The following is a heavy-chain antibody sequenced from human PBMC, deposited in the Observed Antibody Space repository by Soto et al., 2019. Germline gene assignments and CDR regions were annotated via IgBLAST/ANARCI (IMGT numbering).Heavy chain of an antibody. CDR1: VFTCSSYA. CDR2: ISSNGGST. J-gene: IGHJ3*02. Sequence: PWWSLRLSCSASVFTCSSYAMHWFRQAPGKGLEYVSAISSNGGSTYYADSVKGRFTISRDNSKNTLYLQMSSLRAEDTAVYYCVKDVLGWPNAFDIWGQGTMVTVSS. CDR3: VKDVLGWPNAFDI. V-gene: IGHV3-64D*06. D-gene: IGHD6-19*01.